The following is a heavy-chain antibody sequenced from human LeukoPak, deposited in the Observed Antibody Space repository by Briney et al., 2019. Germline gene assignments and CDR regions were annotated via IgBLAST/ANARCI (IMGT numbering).Heavy chain of an antibody. J-gene: IGHJ4*02. CDR1: GRTFSSYA. CDR2: IIPIFGTA. Sequence: ASVKVSCKASGRTFSSYAISWVRQAPGQGLEWMGGIIPIFGTANYAQKFQGRVTITADESTSTAYMELSSLRPEDTAVYYCARTLYSSSWSSMYYFDYWGQGTLVTVSS. D-gene: IGHD6-13*01. CDR3: ARTLYSSSWSSMYYFDY. V-gene: IGHV1-69*13.